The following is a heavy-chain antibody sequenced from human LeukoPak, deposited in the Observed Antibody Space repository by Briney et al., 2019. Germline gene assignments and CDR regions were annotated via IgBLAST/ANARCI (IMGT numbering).Heavy chain of an antibody. V-gene: IGHV4-39*01. CDR1: GGSINSGSHY. CDR2: VYYTGTT. Sequence: KPSETLSLTCTVSGGSINSGSHYWGWIRQPPGKGLEWIGTVYYTGTTYYNPSLKSRVTISVDTSNNQFSLKLSSVTAADTAVYYCASRPRIMITFGVDYWGQGTLVTVSS. J-gene: IGHJ4*02. D-gene: IGHD3-16*01. CDR3: ASRPRIMITFGVDY.